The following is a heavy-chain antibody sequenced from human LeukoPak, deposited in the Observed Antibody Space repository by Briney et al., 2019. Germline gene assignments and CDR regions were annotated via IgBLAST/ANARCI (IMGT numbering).Heavy chain of an antibody. D-gene: IGHD5-18*01. Sequence: SETLSLTCTVSGGSISSYYWSWIRQPPGKGLEWIGYIYYSGRTNYNPSLKSRVTISVDTSKNQFSLKLSSVTAADTAVYYCARDRYSYEDDAFDIWGQGTMVTVSS. V-gene: IGHV4-59*01. J-gene: IGHJ3*02. CDR1: GGSISSYY. CDR2: IYYSGRT. CDR3: ARDRYSYEDDAFDI.